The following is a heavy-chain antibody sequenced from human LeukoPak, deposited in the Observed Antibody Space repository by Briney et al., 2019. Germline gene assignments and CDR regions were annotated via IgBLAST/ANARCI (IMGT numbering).Heavy chain of an antibody. CDR3: ARIGYYDSSGYHFDY. CDR1: GYTFTSYG. CDR2: ISAYNGNT. D-gene: IGHD3-22*01. V-gene: IGHV1-18*01. J-gene: IGHJ4*02. Sequence: ASVKVSCKASGYTFTSYGISWVRQAPGQGLEWMGWISAYNGNTNYAQKLQGRVTTTTNTSTSTAYMELRSLRSDDTAVYYCARIGYYDSSGYHFDYWGQGTLVTVSS.